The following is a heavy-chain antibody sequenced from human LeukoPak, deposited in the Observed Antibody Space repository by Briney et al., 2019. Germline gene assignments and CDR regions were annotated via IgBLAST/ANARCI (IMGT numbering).Heavy chain of an antibody. D-gene: IGHD2-15*01. Sequence: TGGSLRLSCAASGFTFDDYAMHWVRQAPGKGLEWVSLISWDGGATYYADSVKGRFTISRDNSKSSLYLQLNSLRSEDTALYYCAKGHCSGGSCYVLDYWGQGTLVTVSS. CDR3: AKGHCSGGSCYVLDY. V-gene: IGHV3-43D*04. CDR1: GFTFDDYA. CDR2: ISWDGGAT. J-gene: IGHJ4*02.